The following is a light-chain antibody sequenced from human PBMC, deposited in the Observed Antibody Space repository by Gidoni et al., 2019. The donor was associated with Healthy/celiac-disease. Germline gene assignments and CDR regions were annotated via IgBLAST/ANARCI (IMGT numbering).Light chain of an antibody. CDR3: QQYNNGPLT. CDR2: GAS. J-gene: IGKJ4*01. CDR1: QSVSSN. Sequence: EIVMTQSPATLSVYPGERATLSCRASQSVSSNLAWYQQKPGQAPRLLIYGASTRAPGIPARFSGSGSGTEFTLTISSLQSEDCAVYYCQQYNNGPLTFGGGTKVEIK. V-gene: IGKV3-15*01.